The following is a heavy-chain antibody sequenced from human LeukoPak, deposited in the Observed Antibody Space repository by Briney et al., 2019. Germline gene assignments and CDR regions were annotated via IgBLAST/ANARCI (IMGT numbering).Heavy chain of an antibody. CDR3: ARGSIAVAGTVDY. D-gene: IGHD6-19*01. V-gene: IGHV3-53*01. CDR2: IYSGGST. CDR1: GFTFSSYA. Sequence: GGSLRLSCAASGFTFSSYAMSWVRQAPGKGLEWVSVIYSGGSTYYADSVKGRFTISRDNSKNTLYLQMNSLRAEDTAVYYCARGSIAVAGTVDYWGQGTLVTVSS. J-gene: IGHJ4*02.